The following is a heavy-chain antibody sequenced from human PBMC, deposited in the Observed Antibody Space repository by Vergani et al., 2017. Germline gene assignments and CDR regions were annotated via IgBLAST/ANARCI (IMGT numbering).Heavy chain of an antibody. D-gene: IGHD3-22*01. V-gene: IGHV3-43D*03. J-gene: IGHJ3*02. CDR1: GFTFDDYA. CDR2: ISWDGGST. Sequence: EVQLVESGGVVVQPGGSLRLSCAASGFTFDDYAMHWVRQAPGKGLEWVSLISWDGGSTNYADSVKGRFTISRDNSKNSLYLQMNSLRAEDTAVYYCARDRGSGYYQAFDIWGQGTMVTVSS. CDR3: ARDRGSGYYQAFDI.